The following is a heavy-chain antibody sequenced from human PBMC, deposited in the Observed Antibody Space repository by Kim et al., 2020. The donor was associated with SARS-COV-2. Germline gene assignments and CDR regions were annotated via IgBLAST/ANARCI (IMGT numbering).Heavy chain of an antibody. V-gene: IGHV3-23*01. Sequence: GGSLRLSCAASGFTFSSYAMSWVRQAPGKGLEWVSAISGSGGSTYYADSVKGRFTISRDNSKNTLYLQMNSLRAEDTAVYYCAKGFTGGSGWSLYYYYYGMDVWGQGTTVTVSS. D-gene: IGHD6-19*01. J-gene: IGHJ6*02. CDR2: ISGSGGST. CDR1: GFTFSSYA. CDR3: AKGFTGGSGWSLYYYYYGMDV.